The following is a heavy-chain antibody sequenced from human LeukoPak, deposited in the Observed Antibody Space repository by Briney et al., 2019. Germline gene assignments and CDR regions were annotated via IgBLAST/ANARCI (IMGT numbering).Heavy chain of an antibody. V-gene: IGHV4-34*01. D-gene: IGHD5/OR15-5a*01. CDR2: INHSGST. J-gene: IGHJ5*02. CDR1: GGSFSGYY. Sequence: SETLSLTCAVYGGSFSGYYWSWIRQPPGKGLEWIGEINHSGSTNYNPSLKSRVTISVDTSKNQFSLKLSSVTAADTAVYYCARDKSETHLPRNWFDPWGQGTLVTVSS. CDR3: ARDKSETHLPRNWFDP.